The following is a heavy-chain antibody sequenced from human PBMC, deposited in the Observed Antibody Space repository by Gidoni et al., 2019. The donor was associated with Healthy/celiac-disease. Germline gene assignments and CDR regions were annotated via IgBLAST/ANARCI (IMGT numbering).Heavy chain of an antibody. D-gene: IGHD2-15*01. Sequence: ELQLLESGGGLVQPGGSLRLSCSASGFPLRRHAMSWVRQAPGKGLEWVSAISGSGGSTYYADSVKGRFTISRDNSKNTLYLQMNSLRAEDTAVYYCAKGGCSGGSCLDAFDIWGQGTMVTVSS. CDR2: ISGSGGST. V-gene: IGHV3-23*01. CDR1: GFPLRRHA. J-gene: IGHJ3*02. CDR3: AKGGCSGGSCLDAFDI.